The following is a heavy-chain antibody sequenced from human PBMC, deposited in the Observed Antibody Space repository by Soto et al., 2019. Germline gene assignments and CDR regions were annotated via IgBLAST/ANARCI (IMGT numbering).Heavy chain of an antibody. CDR1: GGSITNYY. V-gene: IGHV4-59*01. CDR3: ARDHPHSYGIYYFDY. Sequence: QVQLQASGPGLVTPSETLSLTCTVSGGSITNYYWSWIRQPPGKGLEWIGYIYSSGSTNYNPSLKSRVTISADTSKNQVSLKLTSVTAADTAVYYCARDHPHSYGIYYFDYWGQGTLVTVSS. CDR2: IYSSGST. D-gene: IGHD5-18*01. J-gene: IGHJ4*02.